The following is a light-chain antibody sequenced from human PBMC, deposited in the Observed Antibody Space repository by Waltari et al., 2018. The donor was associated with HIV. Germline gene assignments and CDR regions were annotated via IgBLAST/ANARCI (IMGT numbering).Light chain of an antibody. CDR2: EVT. J-gene: IGLJ3*02. CDR1: SSDIGTFNL. Sequence: QSALTQPASVSGSPGLSLTISCTGTSSDIGTFNLVSWYQQHPGKATKLLICEVTKRPVGVSNGFSSSKSGNTASLTISGLQADDETDYYCSSDGTRSPSWLFGGGTKLTVL. CDR3: SSDGTRSPSWL. V-gene: IGLV2-23*02.